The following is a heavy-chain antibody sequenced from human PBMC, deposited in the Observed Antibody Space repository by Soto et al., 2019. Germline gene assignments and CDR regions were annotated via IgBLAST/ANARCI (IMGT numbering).Heavy chain of an antibody. CDR1: GYTFTSYG. V-gene: IGHV1-18*04. CDR3: ARGSYYDFWSGYCDY. D-gene: IGHD3-3*01. CDR2: ISAYNGNT. Sequence: GASVKVSCKASGYTFTSYGISWVRQAPGQGLEWMGWISAYNGNTNYPQKLQGRVTMTTDTSTSTAYMELRSLRSDDTAVYYCARGSYYDFWSGYCDYWGQGTLVTVSS. J-gene: IGHJ4*02.